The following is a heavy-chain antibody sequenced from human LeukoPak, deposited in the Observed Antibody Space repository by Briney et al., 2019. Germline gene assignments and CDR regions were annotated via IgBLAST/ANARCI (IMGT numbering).Heavy chain of an antibody. CDR1: GFTFDSPA. D-gene: IGHD3-10*01. CDR2: VRWNSGII. Sequence: PGRSLRPSCGVYGFTFDSPAMHSVRLAPGNCKGWVVCVRWNSGIITYADSVKGRFTISRDNDKNPLYLQMNSLRPEDTAMYYCIKDKGPMVRGDGMDVWGQGTAVTASS. CDR3: IKDKGPMVRGDGMDV. V-gene: IGHV3-9*01. J-gene: IGHJ6*02.